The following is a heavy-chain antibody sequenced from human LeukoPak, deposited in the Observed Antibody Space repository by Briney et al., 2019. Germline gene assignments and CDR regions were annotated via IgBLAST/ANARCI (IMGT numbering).Heavy chain of an antibody. Sequence: SQTLSLTCTVSGGSISSGSYYWSWIRQPAGKGLEWIGRTYTSGSTNYNPSLKSRVTISVDTSKNQFSLKLSSVTAADTAVYYCAREPVGATAPFDYWGQGTLVTVSS. CDR3: AREPVGATAPFDY. V-gene: IGHV4-61*02. D-gene: IGHD1-26*01. CDR1: GGSISSGSYY. J-gene: IGHJ4*02. CDR2: TYTSGST.